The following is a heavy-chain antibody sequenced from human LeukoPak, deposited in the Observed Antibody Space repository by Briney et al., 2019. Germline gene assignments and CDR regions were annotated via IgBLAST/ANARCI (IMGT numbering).Heavy chain of an antibody. Sequence: ASVKVSCKASGYTFTSYGISWVRQAPGQGLEWIGWISAYNGNTNYAQKLQGRVTMTTDTSTSTAYMELRSLRSDDTAVYYCARDTAILRFLEWLSPFFDYWGQGTLVTVSS. CDR1: GYTFTSYG. V-gene: IGHV1-18*01. CDR3: ARDTAILRFLEWLSPFFDY. CDR2: ISAYNGNT. J-gene: IGHJ4*02. D-gene: IGHD3-3*01.